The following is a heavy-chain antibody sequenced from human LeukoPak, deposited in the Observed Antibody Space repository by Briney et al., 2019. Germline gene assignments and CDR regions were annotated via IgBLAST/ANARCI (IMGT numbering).Heavy chain of an antibody. CDR3: ARDVVVAATPFDY. CDR2: IYYSGST. CDR1: GGSISSSSYY. Sequence: SETLSLTCTVFGGSISSSSYYWGWIRQPPGKGLEWIGNIYYSGSTYYNPSLKSRVTISEDTAKNQFSLRLSSVSAADTAVYYCARDVVVAATPFDYWGQGTLVTVSS. V-gene: IGHV4-39*07. J-gene: IGHJ4*02. D-gene: IGHD2-15*01.